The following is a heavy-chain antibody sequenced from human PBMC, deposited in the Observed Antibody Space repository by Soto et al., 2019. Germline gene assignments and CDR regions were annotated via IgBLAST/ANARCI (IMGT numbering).Heavy chain of an antibody. CDR1: GYTFSNYA. D-gene: IGHD2-15*01. V-gene: IGHV1-3*01. CDR3: AKGGNIAVVVADYGMDV. CDR2: INAGNGNT. J-gene: IGHJ6*02. Sequence: ASVKVSCKASGYTFSNYAMHWVRQAPGQRLEWMGWINAGNGNTKYSQKFQDRVTITRDTSASTAYMEPSSLRSEDTAVYYCAKGGNIAVVVADYGMDVWAKGPRSPSP.